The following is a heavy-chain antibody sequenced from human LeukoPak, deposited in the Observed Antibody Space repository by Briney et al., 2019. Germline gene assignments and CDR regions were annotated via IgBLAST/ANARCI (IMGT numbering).Heavy chain of an antibody. CDR1: GFTFSHYS. CDR2: VAHDGINK. Sequence: PGGSLRLSCVASGFTFSHYSMHWVRQAPGRGLDWVALVAHDGINKHYADSMKGRFAISRDNSKNTVYLQMDSLRPEDTAVYYCAKQRKYNSIAAAGTVYWDQGTLVTVSS. D-gene: IGHD6-13*01. CDR3: AKQRKYNSIAAAGTVY. V-gene: IGHV3-30*18. J-gene: IGHJ4*02.